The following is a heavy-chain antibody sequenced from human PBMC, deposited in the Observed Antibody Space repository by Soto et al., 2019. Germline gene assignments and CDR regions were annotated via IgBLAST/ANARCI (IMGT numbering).Heavy chain of an antibody. Sequence: PSETLSLTCTVSGGSIRSADYYWSWIRQPPGKGLEWIGYIYYSGSTYYNPSLKSRVTISVDTSKNQFSLKLSSVTAADTAVYYCASQYSSSSYYYYGMDVWGQGTTVTVSS. CDR3: ASQYSSSSYYYYGMDV. V-gene: IGHV4-30-4*01. J-gene: IGHJ6*02. CDR2: IYYSGST. D-gene: IGHD6-6*01. CDR1: GGSIRSADYY.